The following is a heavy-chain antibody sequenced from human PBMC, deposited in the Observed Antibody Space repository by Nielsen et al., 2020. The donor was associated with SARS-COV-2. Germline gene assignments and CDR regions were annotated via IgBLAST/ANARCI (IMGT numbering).Heavy chain of an antibody. J-gene: IGHJ4*02. Sequence: GESLKISCTASGFAFSGSAIHWVRQASGKGLEWLGRIRSKANSYATDYAGSVKGRFTVSRDDSMKTAFLQMHSLKIEDTAVYYCAAYYSSSWGYWGQGTLVTVSS. CDR2: IRSKANSYAT. CDR3: AAYYSSSWGY. CDR1: GFAFSGSA. V-gene: IGHV3-73*01. D-gene: IGHD6-13*01.